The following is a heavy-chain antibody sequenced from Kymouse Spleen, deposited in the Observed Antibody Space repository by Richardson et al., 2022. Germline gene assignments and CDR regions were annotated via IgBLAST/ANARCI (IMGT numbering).Heavy chain of an antibody. CDR1: GFTFSSYG. D-gene: IGHD1-20*01,IGHD1-7*01. J-gene: IGHJ4*02. Sequence: QVQLVESGGGVVQPGRSLRLSCAASGFTFSSYGMHWVRQAPGKGLEWVAVIWYDGSNKYYADSVKGRFTISRDNSKNTLYLQMNSLRAEDTAVYYCARDRITGTLFDYWGQGTLVTVSS. V-gene: IGHV3-33*01. CDR3: ARDRITGTLFDY. CDR2: IWYDGSNK.